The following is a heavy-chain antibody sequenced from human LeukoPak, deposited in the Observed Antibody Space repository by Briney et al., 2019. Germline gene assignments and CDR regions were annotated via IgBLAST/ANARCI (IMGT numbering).Heavy chain of an antibody. Sequence: GGSLRLSCAASGFTFSNYAMTWVRQAPGKGLEWVSVISGSGRNTDYADSVKGRFTISRDNSKNTLYLQMNSLRAEDTAVYYCARSTSSEYDIYHFDYWGQGTLVTVSS. CDR2: ISGSGRNT. CDR3: ARSTSSEYDIYHFDY. J-gene: IGHJ4*02. V-gene: IGHV3-23*01. CDR1: GFTFSNYA. D-gene: IGHD3-9*01.